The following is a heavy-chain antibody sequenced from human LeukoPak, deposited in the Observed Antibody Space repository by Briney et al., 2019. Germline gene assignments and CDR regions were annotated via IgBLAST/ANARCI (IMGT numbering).Heavy chain of an antibody. J-gene: IGHJ4*02. CDR3: ARDRPLWFGELSSSPMYYFDY. CDR2: IYYSGST. Sequence: SETLSLTCTVSGGSISSYYWSWIRQPPGKGLEWIGYIYYSGSTNYNPSLKSRVTISVDTSKNQFSLKLSSVTAADTAVYYCARDRPLWFGELSSSPMYYFDYWGQGTLVTVFS. CDR1: GGSISSYY. D-gene: IGHD3-10*01. V-gene: IGHV4-59*01.